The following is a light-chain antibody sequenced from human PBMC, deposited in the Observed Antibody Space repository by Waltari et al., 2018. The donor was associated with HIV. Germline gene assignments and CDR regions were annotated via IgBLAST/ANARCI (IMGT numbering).Light chain of an antibody. CDR2: DAS. V-gene: IGKV1-13*02. J-gene: IGKJ5*01. CDR3: QQFSRYPIT. Sequence: AIQLTQSPSSLSASVGDRVTITCRASQGIRSALVWYQQKPGKSPKLLTYDASSLESGVPSTFSGNGSGTDFTLTISSLQPEDFATYYCQQFSRYPITFGQGTRLEIK. CDR1: QGIRSA.